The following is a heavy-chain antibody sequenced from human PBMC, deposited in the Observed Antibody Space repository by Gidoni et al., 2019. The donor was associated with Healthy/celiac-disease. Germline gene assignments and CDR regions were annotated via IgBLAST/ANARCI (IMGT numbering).Heavy chain of an antibody. CDR2: IYTSGST. D-gene: IGHD6-19*01. CDR1: GGSISSYY. V-gene: IGHV4-4*07. J-gene: IGHJ4*02. Sequence: QVQLQESGPGLVKPSETLSLTCTASGGSISSYYWSWIRQPAGKGLEWIGRIYTSGSTNYNPSLKSRFTMSVDTSKNQFSLKLSSVTAADTAVYYCARGDSSGWYREYYFDYWGQGTLVTVSS. CDR3: ARGDSSGWYREYYFDY.